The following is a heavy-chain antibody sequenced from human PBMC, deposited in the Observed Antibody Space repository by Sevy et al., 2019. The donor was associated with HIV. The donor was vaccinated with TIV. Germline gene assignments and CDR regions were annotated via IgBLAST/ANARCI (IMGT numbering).Heavy chain of an antibody. J-gene: IGHJ6*02. CDR2: VDPADSDT. V-gene: IGHV5-51*01. CDR1: GDNSNTDW. D-gene: IGHD4-17*01. CDR3: ARPSNYGAYSDTCYYVMEV. Sequence: GESLKIPRQDSGDNSNTDWIAWVRQLSGKGLEYMGLVDPADSDTRYSPSFQGQVIMSADEAIDTVYLQWNSPKTSDSSTYYCARPSNYGAYSDTCYYVMEVWGQGTTVTVSS.